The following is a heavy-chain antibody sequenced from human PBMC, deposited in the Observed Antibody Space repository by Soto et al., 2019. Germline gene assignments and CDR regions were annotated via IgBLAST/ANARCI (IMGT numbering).Heavy chain of an antibody. CDR3: AGGYSSSWLYYYYMDV. CDR2: IYYSGST. D-gene: IGHD6-13*01. V-gene: IGHV4-59*08. Sequence: SETLSLTCTVPGGSISSYYWSWIRQPPGKGLEWIGYIYYSGSTNYNPSLKSRVTISVDTSKNQFSLKLSSVTAADTAVYYCAGGYSSSWLYYYYMDVWGKGTTVTV. J-gene: IGHJ6*03. CDR1: GGSISSYY.